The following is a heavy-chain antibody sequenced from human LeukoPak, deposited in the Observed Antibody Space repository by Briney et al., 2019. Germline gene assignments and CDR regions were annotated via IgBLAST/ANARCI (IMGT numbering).Heavy chain of an antibody. J-gene: IGHJ4*02. CDR3: AKSSDSDIVVVPAAIRLDY. CDR1: GFTFSSYG. Sequence: PGGSLRLSCAASGFTFSSYGMHWVRQAPGKGLEWVALIRYDGSNKYYADSVKGRFTISRDNSKNTLYLQMNSLRAEDTAVYYCAKSSDSDIVVVPAAIRLDYWGQGTLVTVSS. V-gene: IGHV3-30*02. D-gene: IGHD2-2*02. CDR2: IRYDGSNK.